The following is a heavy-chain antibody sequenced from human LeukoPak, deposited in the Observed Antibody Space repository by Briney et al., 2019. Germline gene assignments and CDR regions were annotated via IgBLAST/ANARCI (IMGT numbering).Heavy chain of an antibody. CDR1: GFTFNDYA. CDR2: ISFDGGNK. J-gene: IGHJ4*02. V-gene: IGHV3-30-3*01. D-gene: IGHD1-26*01. CDR3: ARDGIVGSPLFKFDY. Sequence: GGSLRLSCAASGFTFNDYAIHWVRQAPGKGLEWVAIISFDGGNKYYADSVKGRFTISRDNSKNTLYLQMNSLRAEDTAVYYCARDGIVGSPLFKFDYWGQGTLVTVSS.